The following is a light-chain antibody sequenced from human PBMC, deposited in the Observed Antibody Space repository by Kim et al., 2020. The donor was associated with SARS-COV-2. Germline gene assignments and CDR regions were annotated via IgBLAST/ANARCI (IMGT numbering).Light chain of an antibody. Sequence: ATLSLPRGQRATLSCRASQSVATYSAWYQPRPGQAPRLLIYDASKRATGIPARFRGSGSGTDFTLTIGTLEPEDSAVYYCQQRGNFGQGTRLEIK. V-gene: IGKV3-11*01. CDR3: QQRGN. CDR1: QSVATY. CDR2: DAS. J-gene: IGKJ5*01.